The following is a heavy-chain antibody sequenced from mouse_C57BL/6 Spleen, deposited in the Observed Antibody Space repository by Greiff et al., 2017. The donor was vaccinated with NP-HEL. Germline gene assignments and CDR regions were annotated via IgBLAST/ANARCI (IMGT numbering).Heavy chain of an antibody. D-gene: IGHD2-5*01. CDR1: GFTFSDYG. CDR2: ISSGSSTI. Sequence: EVKLVESGGGLVKPGGSLKLSCAASGFTFSDYGMHWVRQAPEKGLEWVAYISSGSSTIYYADTVKGRFPISRDNAKNTLFLQMTSLRSEDTAMYYCARPGAYYSNLFAYWGQGTLVTVSA. V-gene: IGHV5-17*01. CDR3: ARPGAYYSNLFAY. J-gene: IGHJ3*01.